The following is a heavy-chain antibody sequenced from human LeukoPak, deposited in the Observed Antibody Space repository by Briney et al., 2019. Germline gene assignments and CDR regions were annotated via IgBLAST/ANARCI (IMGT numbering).Heavy chain of an antibody. CDR2: ISAYNGNT. Sequence: APVKVSCKASGYTFTSYGISWVRQAPGQGLEWMGWISAYNGNTNYAQKLQGRVTMTTDTSTSTAYMELRSLRSDDTAVYYCARTTVTPEDFDYWGQGTLVTVSS. J-gene: IGHJ4*02. CDR3: ARTTVTPEDFDY. V-gene: IGHV1-18*01. D-gene: IGHD4-17*01. CDR1: GYTFTSYG.